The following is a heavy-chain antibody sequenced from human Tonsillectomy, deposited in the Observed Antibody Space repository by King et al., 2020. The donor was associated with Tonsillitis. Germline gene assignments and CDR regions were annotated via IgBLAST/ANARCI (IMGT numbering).Heavy chain of an antibody. Sequence: VQLLESGPGLVKPSQTLSLTCTVSGGSISSGDYYWSWIRQPPGKGLEWIGYIYYSGSTYYNPSLKSRVTISVDTSKNQFSLKLSSVTAADTAVYYWAREILNFWSGYYTGWFDPWGQGTLVTVSS. J-gene: IGHJ5*02. CDR1: GGSISSGDYY. CDR3: AREILNFWSGYYTGWFDP. V-gene: IGHV4-30-4*01. CDR2: IYYSGST. D-gene: IGHD3-3*01.